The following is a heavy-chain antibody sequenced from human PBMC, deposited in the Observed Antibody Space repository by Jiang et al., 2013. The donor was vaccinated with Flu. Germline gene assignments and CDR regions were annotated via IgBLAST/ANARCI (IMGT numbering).Heavy chain of an antibody. CDR2: VSQTGST. Sequence: LLKPSETLSLTCAAYGGSLNGYYWSWIRQPPGKGLEWIGEVSQTGSTNYNPSLKSRVTISIDTSKDQFSLRLSSVTAADTAVYYSARGAHYRWDLLPDFWGQGTLVTVSS. J-gene: IGHJ4*02. D-gene: IGHD1-26*01. CDR3: ARGAHYRWDLLPDF. V-gene: IGHV4-34*01. CDR1: GGSLNGYY.